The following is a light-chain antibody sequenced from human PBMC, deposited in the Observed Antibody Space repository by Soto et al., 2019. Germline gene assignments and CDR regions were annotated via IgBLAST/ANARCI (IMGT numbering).Light chain of an antibody. Sequence: DIQMTQSPSSLSASVEDRVTITCRAGQTIRTYLNWYQQKPGKAPKLLIYEASTLHTGVPSRFSGSGSGTDFTFTISSLQPEDIATYYCQQYDNLPFTFGPGTKVDIK. J-gene: IGKJ3*01. CDR1: QTIRTY. V-gene: IGKV1-33*01. CDR3: QQYDNLPFT. CDR2: EAS.